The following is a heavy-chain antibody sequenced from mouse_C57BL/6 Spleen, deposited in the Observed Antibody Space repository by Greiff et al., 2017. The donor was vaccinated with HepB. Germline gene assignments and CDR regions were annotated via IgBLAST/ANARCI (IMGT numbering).Heavy chain of an antibody. D-gene: IGHD2-1*01. V-gene: IGHV5-17*01. Sequence: EVQLVESGGGLVKPGGSLKLSCAASGFTFSDYGMHWVRQAPEKGLEWVAYISSGSSTIYYADTVKGRFTISRDNAKNTLFLQMTSLRSEDTAMYYCARDYGNLYYYAMDYWGQGTSVTVSS. CDR3: ARDYGNLYYYAMDY. CDR2: ISSGSSTI. CDR1: GFTFSDYG. J-gene: IGHJ4*01.